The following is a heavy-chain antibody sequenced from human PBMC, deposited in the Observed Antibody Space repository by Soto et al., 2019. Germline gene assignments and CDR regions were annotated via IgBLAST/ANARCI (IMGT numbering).Heavy chain of an antibody. D-gene: IGHD4-17*01. CDR1: GFTFSSYA. V-gene: IGHV3-23*01. Sequence: EVQLLGSGGGLVQPGGSLRLSCAASGFTFSSYAMSWVRQAPGKGLEWVSAISGSGGSTYYADSVKGRFTISRDNSKNTLYLQMNSLRAEDTVVYYCAKDKVGDYGDYVEYGMDVWGQGTTVTVSS. CDR2: ISGSGGST. CDR3: AKDKVGDYGDYVEYGMDV. J-gene: IGHJ6*02.